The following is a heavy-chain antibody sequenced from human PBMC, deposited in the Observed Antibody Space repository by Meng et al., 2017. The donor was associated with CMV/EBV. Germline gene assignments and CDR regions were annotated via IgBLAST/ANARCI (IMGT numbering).Heavy chain of an antibody. CDR2: ISSSSSYI. V-gene: IGHV3-21*01. D-gene: IGHD3-10*01. J-gene: IGHJ6*02. Sequence: GSLRLSCAASGFTFSSYSMNWVRQAPGKGLEWVSSISSSSSYIYYADSVKGRFTISRDNAKNSLYLQMNSLRAEDTAVYYCARDRRVRGVIGYYYYGMDVWGQGTTVTVSS. CDR1: GFTFSSYS. CDR3: ARDRRVRGVIGYYYYGMDV.